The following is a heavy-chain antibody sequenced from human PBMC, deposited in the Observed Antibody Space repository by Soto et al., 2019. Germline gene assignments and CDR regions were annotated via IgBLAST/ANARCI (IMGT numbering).Heavy chain of an antibody. J-gene: IGHJ4*02. V-gene: IGHV1-69*01. CDR1: GGTFSSYA. Sequence: QVQLVQSGAEVKKPGSSVKVSCKASGGTFSSYAISWVRQAPGQGLEWMGGIIPIFGTANYAQKFQGRVAITADESTSTAYMELSSLRSEDTAVYYCARGNYYDSSGYYHRFDYWGQGTLVTVSS. D-gene: IGHD3-22*01. CDR2: IIPIFGTA. CDR3: ARGNYYDSSGYYHRFDY.